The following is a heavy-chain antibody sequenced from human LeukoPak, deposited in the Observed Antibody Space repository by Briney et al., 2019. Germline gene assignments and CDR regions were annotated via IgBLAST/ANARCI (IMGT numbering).Heavy chain of an antibody. CDR3: ASHPGYSSGWLIGGDYGMDV. V-gene: IGHV3-15*01. CDR1: GFTFSNAW. Sequence: GGSLRLSCAASGFTFSNAWMSWVRQAPGKGLEWVGRIKSKTDGGTTDYAAPVKGRFTISRDDSKNTLYLQMNSLRAEDTAVYYCASHPGYSSGWLIGGDYGMDVWGQGTTVTVSS. CDR2: IKSKTDGGTT. J-gene: IGHJ6*02. D-gene: IGHD6-19*01.